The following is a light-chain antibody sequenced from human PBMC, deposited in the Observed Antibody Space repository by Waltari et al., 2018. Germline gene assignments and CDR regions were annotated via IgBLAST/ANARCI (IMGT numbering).Light chain of an antibody. CDR3: QQYNSYEWT. Sequence: IQMTQFPSTLSASVGNRLTLTCRASQSINSWLAWYQQKPGKAPKLLIYKASSLESGVPSRFSGSGSGTEFTLTISSLQPDDFATYYCQQYNSYEWTFGQGTKVAIK. V-gene: IGKV1-5*03. J-gene: IGKJ1*01. CDR1: QSINSW. CDR2: KAS.